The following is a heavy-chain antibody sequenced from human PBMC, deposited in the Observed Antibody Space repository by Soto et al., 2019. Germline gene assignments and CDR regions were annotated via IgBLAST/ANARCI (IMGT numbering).Heavy chain of an antibody. CDR2: ISYDGSNK. V-gene: IGHV3-30*18. J-gene: IGHJ6*02. CDR1: GFTFSSYG. CDR3: AKEIVPVTFFAETEGYGMDV. D-gene: IGHD3-3*01. Sequence: QVQLVESGGGVVQPGRSLRLSCAASGFTFSSYGMHWVRQGPGKGLEWVAVISYDGSNKYYADSVKGRFTISRVNSKNTLYLQINRLRSEDTAAYYCAKEIVPVTFFAETEGYGMDVSGQGHTVNVSS.